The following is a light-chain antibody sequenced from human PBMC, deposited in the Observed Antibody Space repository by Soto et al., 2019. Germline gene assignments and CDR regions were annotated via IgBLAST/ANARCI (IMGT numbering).Light chain of an antibody. CDR2: STN. V-gene: IGLV1-47*02. CDR3: AVWDDSLSGWV. Sequence: QSVLAQPPSASGTPGQRVTISCSGSTSNIGSTSSIGSDYVYWYQQLPGTAPRLLIYSTNQRPSGVPDRISGSKSGTSATLAISGLRFEDEADYYCAVWDDSLSGWVFGGGTKLPS. CDR1: TSNIGSTSSIGSDY. J-gene: IGLJ3*02.